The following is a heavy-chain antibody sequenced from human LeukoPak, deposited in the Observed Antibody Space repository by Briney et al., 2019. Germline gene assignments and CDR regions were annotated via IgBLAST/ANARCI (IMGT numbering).Heavy chain of an antibody. CDR3: ANWVGGSYYGRFDS. V-gene: IGHV3-30*18. CDR2: ISYDGINK. CDR1: GFTFSSYG. Sequence: GRSLRLSCVASGFTFSSYGMHWVRQAPGKGLEWVALISYDGINKYYADSVRGRFTISRDNSKSTLYLQMNSLRVEDTAVYYCANWVGGSYYGRFDSWGQGTLVTVSS. D-gene: IGHD1-26*01. J-gene: IGHJ4*02.